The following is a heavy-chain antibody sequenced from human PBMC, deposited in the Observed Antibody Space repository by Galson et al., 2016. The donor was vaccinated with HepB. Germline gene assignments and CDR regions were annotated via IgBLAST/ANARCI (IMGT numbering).Heavy chain of an antibody. CDR3: ARDDDRSGNNLDY. Sequence: SLRLSCAASGFTFSRYGFHWVRQAPGKGLEWVAVITNDGVIKYYTDSVKGRFTISRDNSRNTLDLTMNSLRAEDTALYYWARDDDRSGNNLDYWGHGTLVTGSS. V-gene: IGHV3-33*05. CDR2: ITNDGVIK. CDR1: GFTFSRYG. J-gene: IGHJ4*01. D-gene: IGHD3-22*01.